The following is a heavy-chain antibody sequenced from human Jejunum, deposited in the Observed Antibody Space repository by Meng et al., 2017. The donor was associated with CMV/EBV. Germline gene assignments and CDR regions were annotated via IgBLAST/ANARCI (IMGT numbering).Heavy chain of an antibody. J-gene: IGHJ4*02. V-gene: IGHV1-2*02. CDR3: ARDPHSWSGVFEY. CDR2: INPWSGDT. D-gene: IGHD1-26*01. CDR1: GYTFTGYY. Sequence: SGYTFTGYYTHWVRQAPGQGLEWMGWINPWSGDTKSAHSLQGRVTLTRDTSTNTAFMDLTSLTSDDTAVYYCARDPHSWSGVFEYWAQGTLVTVSS.